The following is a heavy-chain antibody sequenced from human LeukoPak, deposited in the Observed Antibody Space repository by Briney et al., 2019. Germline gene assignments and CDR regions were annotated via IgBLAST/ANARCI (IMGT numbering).Heavy chain of an antibody. V-gene: IGHV4-59*01. D-gene: IGHD1-26*01. J-gene: IGHJ4*02. CDR3: ASGGGATGYFDY. Sequence: PSETLSLTCTVSGGSISSYYWSWIRQPPGKGLEWIGYIYYSGSTNYNPSLKSRVTISVDTSKNQFSLKLSSVTAADTGVYYCASGGGATGYFDYWGQGTLVTVSS. CDR1: GGSISSYY. CDR2: IYYSGST.